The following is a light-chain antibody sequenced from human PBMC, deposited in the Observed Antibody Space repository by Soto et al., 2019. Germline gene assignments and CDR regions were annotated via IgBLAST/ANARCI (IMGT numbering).Light chain of an antibody. J-gene: IGKJ4*01. CDR3: QQYHSWPAT. Sequence: DIQMTQSPSSLSASVGDTVTITCRASQDIGNFFAWFQQKPGKAPKSLISAASSLQSGVPSKFSVSGSGTDLTLTINSLQPEDGATYYCQQYHSWPATFGGGTKVEI. CDR2: AAS. CDR1: QDIGNF. V-gene: IGKV1-16*02.